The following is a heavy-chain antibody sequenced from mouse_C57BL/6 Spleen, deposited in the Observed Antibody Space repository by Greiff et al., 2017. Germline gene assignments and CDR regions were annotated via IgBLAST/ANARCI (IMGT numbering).Heavy chain of an antibody. CDR1: GYTFTSYD. CDR2: IYPRDGST. Sequence: QVQLKQSGPELVKPGASVKLTCKASGYTFTSYDINWVKQRPGQGLEWIGWIYPRDGSTKYNEKFKGKATLTVDTSSSTADMELHSLTSEDSAVYFCARYYGSSYVFFAYWGQGTLVTVSA. CDR3: ARYYGSSYVFFAY. D-gene: IGHD1-1*01. J-gene: IGHJ3*01. V-gene: IGHV1-85*01.